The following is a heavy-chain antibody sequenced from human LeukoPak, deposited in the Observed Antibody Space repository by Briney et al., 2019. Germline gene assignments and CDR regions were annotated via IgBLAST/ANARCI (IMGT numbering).Heavy chain of an antibody. CDR2: ISAYNGNT. CDR1: GYTFTSYG. CDR3: ARGGVTVIVVPGNGAFDI. J-gene: IGHJ3*02. D-gene: IGHD3-22*01. Sequence: GASVKVSCKASGYTFTSYGISWVRQAPGQGLEWMGWISAYNGNTNYAQKLQGRVTMTTDTSTSTAYMELRSLRSEDTAVYYCARGGVTVIVVPGNGAFDIWGQGTLVTVSS. V-gene: IGHV1-18*01.